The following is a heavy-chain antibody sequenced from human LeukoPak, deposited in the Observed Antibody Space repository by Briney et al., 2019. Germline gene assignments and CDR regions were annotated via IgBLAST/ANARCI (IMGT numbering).Heavy chain of an antibody. J-gene: IGHJ4*02. Sequence: GGSLRLSCAASGFSVSDKYMGWVRQAPGKGLEWVSVIYTAGDTFYPDSVRGRFSISRDTSGNMVNLQMNSLRAEDTALYYCTGGQMFTSGGFDDWGQGTLVTVSS. V-gene: IGHV3-53*01. CDR3: TGGQMFTSGGFDD. D-gene: IGHD6-19*01. CDR2: IYTAGDT. CDR1: GFSVSDKY.